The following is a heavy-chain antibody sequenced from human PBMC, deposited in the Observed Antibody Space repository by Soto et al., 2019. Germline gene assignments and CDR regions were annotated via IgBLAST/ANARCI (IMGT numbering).Heavy chain of an antibody. CDR3: TTSKGSGVVAFDY. D-gene: IGHD2-15*01. V-gene: IGHV3-15*07. J-gene: IGHJ4*02. CDR2: VKSKIDDETT. CDR1: GFIFSNAW. Sequence: EGRLVESGGGLVKPEESLRLSCAASGFIFSNAWMNWVRQAPGKGLEWVGRVKSKIDDETTDYAAPVKGRFTITRDDSNCVVYLQMSSLKIEDRAVYFCTTSKGSGVVAFDYWGPGTPVTVSS.